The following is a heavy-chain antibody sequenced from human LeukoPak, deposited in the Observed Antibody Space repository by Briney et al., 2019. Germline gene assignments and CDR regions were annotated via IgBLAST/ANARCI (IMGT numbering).Heavy chain of an antibody. Sequence: SETLSLTCAVYGGSFSGYYWSLIRQPPGKGLEWIGEINHSGSTNYNPSLKSRVTISVDTSKNQFSLKLSSVTAADTAVYYCARGVHYSYGPWGQGTLVTVSS. D-gene: IGHD5-18*01. CDR2: INHSGST. CDR1: GGSFSGYY. J-gene: IGHJ5*02. V-gene: IGHV4-34*01. CDR3: ARGVHYSYGP.